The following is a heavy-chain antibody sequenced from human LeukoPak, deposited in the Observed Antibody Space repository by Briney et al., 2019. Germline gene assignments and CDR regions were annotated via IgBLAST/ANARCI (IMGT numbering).Heavy chain of an antibody. Sequence: ASVKVSCKASGYTFTSYDINWVRQATGQGLEWMGWMNPNSGNTGYAQKFQGRVTMTRNTSISTAYMELSSLRAEDTAVYYCARDCRIGGYRSSWFDPWGQGTLVTVSS. CDR2: MNPNSGNT. V-gene: IGHV1-8*01. J-gene: IGHJ5*02. CDR1: GYTFTSYD. D-gene: IGHD5-18*01. CDR3: ARDCRIGGYRSSWFDP.